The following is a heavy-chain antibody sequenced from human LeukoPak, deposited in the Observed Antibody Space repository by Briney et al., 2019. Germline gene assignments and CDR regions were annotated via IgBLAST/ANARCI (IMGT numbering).Heavy chain of an antibody. J-gene: IGHJ4*02. CDR2: INHSGST. V-gene: IGHV4-34*01. D-gene: IGHD5-24*01. CDR3: ARSQVKEGDGYNSRNPVDY. CDR1: GGSFSGYY. Sequence: TSETLSLTCAVYGGSFSGYYWSWIRQPPGKGLEWIGEINHSGSTNYNPSLKSRVTISVDTSKNQFSLKLSSVTAADTAVYYCARSQVKEGDGYNSRNPVDYWDQGTLVTVSS.